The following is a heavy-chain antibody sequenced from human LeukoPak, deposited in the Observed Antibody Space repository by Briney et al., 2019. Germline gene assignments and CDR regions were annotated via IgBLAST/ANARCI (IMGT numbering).Heavy chain of an antibody. Sequence: GGSLRLSCAASGFTFSSYAMSWVRQAPGKGLEWVSGISGSGGSTYYADSVKGRFTISRDNSKNTLYLQMSSLRAEDTAVYYCARDGGYCTGSSCSRPYYFDYWGQGTLVTVSS. V-gene: IGHV3-23*01. D-gene: IGHD2-15*01. CDR3: ARDGGYCTGSSCSRPYYFDY. J-gene: IGHJ4*02. CDR1: GFTFSSYA. CDR2: ISGSGGST.